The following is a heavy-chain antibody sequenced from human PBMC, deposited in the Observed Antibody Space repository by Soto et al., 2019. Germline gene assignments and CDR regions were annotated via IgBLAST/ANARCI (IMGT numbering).Heavy chain of an antibody. CDR3: ATALNYGSGSYSGSAYYFDL. Sequence: ASVKVSCKASGHRFTELSMHWVRQAPGKGLEWMGGFDPEDALTIYAQKFQGRVKMTEDASTDTAYLDLSGPRSDDTAVYYCATALNYGSGSYSGSAYYFDLWGQGTLVTVSS. CDR2: FDPEDALT. D-gene: IGHD3-10*01. J-gene: IGHJ4*02. CDR1: GHRFTELS. V-gene: IGHV1-24*01.